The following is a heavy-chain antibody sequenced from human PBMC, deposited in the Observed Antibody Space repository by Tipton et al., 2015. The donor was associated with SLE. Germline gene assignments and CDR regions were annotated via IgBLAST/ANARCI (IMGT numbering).Heavy chain of an antibody. Sequence: TLPLTCAVYGGSFSGYFWSWIRQPPGKGLEWIGAINYSGSTNYNPSLKRRVTITLDSSKNQFSLKLTSVTAADTAVYYCARRCRDRGNWDFDSWGQETLVTVSP. CDR2: INYSGST. CDR3: ARRCRDRGNWDFDS. CDR1: GGSFSGYF. J-gene: IGHJ4*02. D-gene: IGHD1-1*01. V-gene: IGHV4-34*01.